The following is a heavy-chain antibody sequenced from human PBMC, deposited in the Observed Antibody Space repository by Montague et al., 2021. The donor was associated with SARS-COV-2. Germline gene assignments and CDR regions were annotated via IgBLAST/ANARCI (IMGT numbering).Heavy chain of an antibody. CDR2: IFHSGHT. CDR1: GASITTYY. Sequence: SETLSLTCSVSGASITTYYWSWIRQAPGKGLEWIAYIFHSGHTNYNPSLRSRVAISIDTSRDQFSLSLTSITAPDTAVYYWARQPYLAAAYYFDYWGLGTLVTVSS. J-gene: IGHJ4*02. V-gene: IGHV4-59*01. CDR3: ARQPYLAAAYYFDY. D-gene: IGHD3-10*01.